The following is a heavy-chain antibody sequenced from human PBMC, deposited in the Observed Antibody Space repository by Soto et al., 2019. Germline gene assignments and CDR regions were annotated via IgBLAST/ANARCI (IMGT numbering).Heavy chain of an antibody. CDR2: IIPIFGTA. CDR3: ARGGLAAAGTFYYYYGMDV. V-gene: IGHV1-69*06. J-gene: IGHJ6*02. D-gene: IGHD6-13*01. CDR1: GGTFSSYA. Sequence: QVQLVQSGAEVKKPGSSVKVSCKASGGTFSSYAISWVRQAPGQGLEWMGGIIPIFGTANYAQKFRGRVTITADKSTSTAYMELSSLRSEDTAVYYCARGGLAAAGTFYYYYGMDVWGQGTTVTVSS.